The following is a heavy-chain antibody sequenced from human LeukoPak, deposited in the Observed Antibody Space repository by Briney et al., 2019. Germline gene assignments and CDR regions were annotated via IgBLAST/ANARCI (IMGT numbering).Heavy chain of an antibody. D-gene: IGHD3-10*01. J-gene: IGHJ4*02. CDR1: GFTFSNYA. CDR2: ISWNSGSI. CDR3: AKESSGYYYGTAGFDY. Sequence: SLRLSCAASGFTFSNYALSWVRQAPGKGLEWVSGISWNSGSIGYADSVKGRFTISRDNAKNSLYLQMNSLRAEDTALYYCAKESSGYYYGTAGFDYWGQGTLVTVSS. V-gene: IGHV3-9*01.